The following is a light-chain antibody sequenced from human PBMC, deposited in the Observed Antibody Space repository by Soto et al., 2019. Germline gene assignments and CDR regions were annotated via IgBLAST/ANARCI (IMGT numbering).Light chain of an antibody. Sequence: QSALTQPASVSGSPGQSITISCTGTGSDVGGYNYVSWYQQHPGKAPKLIIYDVSDRPSGVSDRFSGSKSDNTASLTISGRQAEDEADYYCSSYTSSSARVFGGGTKLTVL. J-gene: IGLJ2*01. CDR1: GSDVGGYNY. V-gene: IGLV2-14*03. CDR2: DVS. CDR3: SSYTSSSARV.